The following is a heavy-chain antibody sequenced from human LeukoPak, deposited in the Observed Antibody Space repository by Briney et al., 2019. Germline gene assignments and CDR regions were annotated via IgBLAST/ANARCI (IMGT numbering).Heavy chain of an antibody. CDR1: GFTFSSYW. V-gene: IGHV3-74*01. CDR2: INSDGSST. Sequence: PGGSLRLSCAASGFTFSSYWMHWVRHAPGKGLVWVSRINSDGSSTSYADSVKGRFTISRDNAKNTLYLQMNSLRAEDTAVYYCARIGETSGGGVGDFDYWGQGTLVTVSS. D-gene: IGHD3-16*01. J-gene: IGHJ4*02. CDR3: ARIGETSGGGVGDFDY.